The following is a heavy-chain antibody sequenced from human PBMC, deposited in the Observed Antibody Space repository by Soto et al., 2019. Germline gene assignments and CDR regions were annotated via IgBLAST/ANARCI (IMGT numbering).Heavy chain of an antibody. CDR2: IYYSGST. Sequence: PSETLSLTCTVSGGSISSYYWSWIRQPPGKGLEWIGYIYYSGSTNYNPSLKSRVTISVDTSRNQFSLNLRSVTAADTAVYYCARVLVATSGLRYFDYWGQGTLVTVS. V-gene: IGHV4-59*01. D-gene: IGHD5-12*01. CDR3: ARVLVATSGLRYFDY. CDR1: GGSISSYY. J-gene: IGHJ4*02.